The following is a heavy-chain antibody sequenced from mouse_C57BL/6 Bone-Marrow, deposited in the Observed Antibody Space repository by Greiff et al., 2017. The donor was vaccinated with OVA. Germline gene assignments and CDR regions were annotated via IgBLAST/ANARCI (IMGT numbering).Heavy chain of an antibody. J-gene: IGHJ2*01. CDR2: IYPGGGYT. CDR1: GYTFTNYW. CDR3: ARENGYYLYYFDY. Sequence: VKLMESGAELVRPGTSVKMSCKASGYTFTNYWIGWAKQRPGHGLEWIGDIYPGGGYTNYNEKFKGKATLTADKSSSTAYMQFSSLTSEDSAIYYCARENGYYLYYFDYWGQGTTLTVSS. V-gene: IGHV1-63*01. D-gene: IGHD2-3*01.